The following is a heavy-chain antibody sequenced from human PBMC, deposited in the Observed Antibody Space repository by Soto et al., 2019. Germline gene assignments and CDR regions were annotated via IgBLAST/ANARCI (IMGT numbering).Heavy chain of an antibody. CDR1: GFSFSDYY. V-gene: IGHV3-72*01. J-gene: IGHJ4*02. CDR3: ARSIPGRTSFDS. CDR2: SRDKGNSYST. Sequence: EVHLVESGGGLVQPGGSLRLSCAGSGFSFSDYYIDWVRQAPGKGLEWVGRSRDKGNSYSTDYAASMKGRFTVSRDTSKNSLYLQMNSLKADDTALYYCARSIPGRTSFDSWGQGTLVTVSS. D-gene: IGHD1-1*01.